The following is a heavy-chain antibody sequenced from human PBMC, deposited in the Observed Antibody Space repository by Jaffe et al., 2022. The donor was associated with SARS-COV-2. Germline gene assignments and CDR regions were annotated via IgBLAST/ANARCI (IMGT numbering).Heavy chain of an antibody. CDR2: IYPGDSDT. V-gene: IGHV5-51*01. D-gene: IGHD2-15*01. J-gene: IGHJ3*02. CDR3: ARRHLFGGWLLRDAAFDI. Sequence: EVQLVQSGAEVKKPGESLKISCKGSGYSFTSYWIGWVRQMPGKGLEWMGIIYPGDSDTRYSPSFQGQVTISADKSISTAYLQWSSLKASDTAMYYCARRHLFGGWLLRDAAFDIWGQGTMVTVSS. CDR1: GYSFTSYW.